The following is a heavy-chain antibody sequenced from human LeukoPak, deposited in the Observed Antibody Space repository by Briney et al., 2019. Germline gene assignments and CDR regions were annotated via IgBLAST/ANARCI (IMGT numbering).Heavy chain of an antibody. CDR3: SRNGLVDFDY. CDR2: IRRRAYGGAA. J-gene: IGHJ4*02. Sequence: GGSLRLSCTTSGFAFDDFAMSWVRQPAGKGLEWVGFIRRRAYGGAAEYAASVKGRFIISRDDSKGIAYLQMNSLKTEDTAVYYCSRNGLVDFDYWGQGSRVIASP. V-gene: IGHV3-49*04. CDR1: GFAFDDFA.